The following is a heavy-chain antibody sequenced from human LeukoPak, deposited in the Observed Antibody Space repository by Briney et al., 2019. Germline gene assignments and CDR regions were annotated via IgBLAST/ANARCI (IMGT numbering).Heavy chain of an antibody. CDR1: IGSFSGYS. CDR2: INHSGNT. Sequence: PSETLSLTCAVYIGSFSGYSWSWIRQPPGKGLEWIGEINHSGNTESNPSLKSRVTISVDTSKNQFSLKVRSVTAADTAVYYCARDPPQPGITAAGYFDLWGRGTLVTVSS. V-gene: IGHV4-34*01. J-gene: IGHJ2*01. CDR3: ARDPPQPGITAAGYFDL. D-gene: IGHD6-13*01.